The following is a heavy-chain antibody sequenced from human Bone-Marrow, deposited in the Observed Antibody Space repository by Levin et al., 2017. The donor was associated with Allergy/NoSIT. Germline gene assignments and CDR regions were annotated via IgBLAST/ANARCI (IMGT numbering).Heavy chain of an antibody. Sequence: SQTLSLTCAGYSGSFIGYYWSWIRQPPGKGLEWLGEISHIGSTNYKPSLESRVTMSLDTSKKEFSLRLRSVTAADTAVYYCARGRGIIVRGGRFYNYGMDIWDQGTTVTVSS. CDR2: ISHIGST. V-gene: IGHV4-34*01. CDR1: SGSFIGYY. CDR3: ARGRGIIVRGGRFYNYGMDI. D-gene: IGHD3-10*01. J-gene: IGHJ6*02.